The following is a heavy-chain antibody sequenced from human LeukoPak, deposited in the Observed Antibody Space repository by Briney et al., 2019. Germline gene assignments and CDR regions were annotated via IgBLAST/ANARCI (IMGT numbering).Heavy chain of an antibody. D-gene: IGHD2-21*01. Sequence: GGSLRLSCAASGFTFSSYAMSWVRQAPGKGLEWASGISASGGNTWYADSVKGRFTISRDNSKNTLYLQMNSLRAEDTAVYYCAANTPRVVREDAFDIWGQGTMVTVSS. J-gene: IGHJ3*02. CDR1: GFTFSSYA. CDR3: AANTPRVVREDAFDI. CDR2: ISASGGNT. V-gene: IGHV3-23*01.